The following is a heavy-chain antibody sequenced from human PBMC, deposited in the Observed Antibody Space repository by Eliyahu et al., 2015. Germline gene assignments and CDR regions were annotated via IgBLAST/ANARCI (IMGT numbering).Heavy chain of an antibody. CDR3: ARSGQRSAFTI. CDR1: GDSLSSGNYY. CDR2: IYHRGTA. V-gene: IGHV4-31*03. Sequence: QVRLQESGPGLVKPSQTLSLTCTVSGDSLSSGNYYWNWIRQHAGKGLEWIGYIYHRGTAFYNPSLESRVTMSVDTSNNSFSLKLISVTSADTAIYYCARSGQRSAFTIWGQGTAVTVSS. J-gene: IGHJ3*02.